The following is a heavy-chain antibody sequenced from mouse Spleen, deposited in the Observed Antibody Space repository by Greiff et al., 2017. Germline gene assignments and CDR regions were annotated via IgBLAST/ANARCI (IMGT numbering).Heavy chain of an antibody. CDR1: GYSITSGYY. CDR3: ARGRLRAMDY. Sequence: EVQLQQSGPGLVKPSQSLSLTCSVTGYSITSGYYWNWIRQFPGNKLEWMGYISYDGSNNYNPSLKNRISITRDTSKNQFFLKLKSVTTEDTATYYCARGRLRAMDYWGQGTSVTVSS. J-gene: IGHJ4*01. CDR2: ISYDGSN. D-gene: IGHD1-2*01. V-gene: IGHV3-6*02.